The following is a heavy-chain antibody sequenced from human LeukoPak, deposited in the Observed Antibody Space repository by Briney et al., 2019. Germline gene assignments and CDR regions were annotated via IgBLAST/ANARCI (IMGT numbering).Heavy chain of an antibody. CDR2: IYYSGST. V-gene: IGHV4-39*01. CDR3: ARVYYYGSGSYNNYFDY. CDR1: GGSISSSSYY. J-gene: IGHJ4*02. Sequence: PSETLSLTCTVSGGSISSSSYYWGWIRQPPGKGLEWIGSIYYSGSTYYNPSLKSRVTISVDTSKNQFSLKLSSVTAADTAVYYCARVYYYGSGSYNNYFDYWGQGTLVTVSS. D-gene: IGHD3-10*01.